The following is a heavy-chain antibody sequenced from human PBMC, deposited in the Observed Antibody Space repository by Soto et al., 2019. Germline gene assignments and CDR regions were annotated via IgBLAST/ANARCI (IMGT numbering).Heavy chain of an antibody. CDR3: AKRYGSGSYRDFNSYYGMDI. Sequence: GGSLRLSCAASRFTFRNYGMSWVRQGPGKGLEWVSGISPTGEQRFYVNSVKGRFFISRDNSQNTLSLEMSNLRADDTAVYYCAKRYGSGSYRDFNSYYGMDIWGQGTSVTVSS. V-gene: IGHV3-23*01. CDR2: ISPTGEQR. CDR1: RFTFRNYG. D-gene: IGHD3-10*01. J-gene: IGHJ6*02.